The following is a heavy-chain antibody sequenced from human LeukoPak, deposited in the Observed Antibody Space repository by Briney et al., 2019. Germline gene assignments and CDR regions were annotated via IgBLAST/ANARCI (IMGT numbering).Heavy chain of an antibody. J-gene: IGHJ6*02. CDR2: ISGSGGST. D-gene: IGHD2-2*01. CDR1: GFTFSTYA. CDR3: AKDSIVVVPAAHKTYYYYYGMDV. V-gene: IGHV3-23*01. Sequence: GGSLRLSCAASGFTFSTYAVNWVRQAPGKGLEWVSAISGSGGSTYYADSVKGRFTISRDNSKNTLYLQMNSLRAEDTAVYYCAKDSIVVVPAAHKTYYYYYGMDVWGQGTTVTVSS.